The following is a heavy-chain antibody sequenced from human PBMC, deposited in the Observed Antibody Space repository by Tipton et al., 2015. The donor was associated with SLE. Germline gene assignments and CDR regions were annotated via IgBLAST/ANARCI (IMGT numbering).Heavy chain of an antibody. CDR2: VYYTGSA. V-gene: IGHV4-39*01. D-gene: IGHD7-27*01. CDR1: GDPISGSSYY. J-gene: IGHJ5*02. CDR3: ATHGGPPGARFDP. Sequence: TLSLTCTVSGDPISGSSYYWGWIRQPPGKGLEWIGSVYYTGSAYYKPSLKSRLTIYVDTSKNQFSLKLRSVTAADTAVYYCATHGGPPGARFDPWGQGTLVTVSS.